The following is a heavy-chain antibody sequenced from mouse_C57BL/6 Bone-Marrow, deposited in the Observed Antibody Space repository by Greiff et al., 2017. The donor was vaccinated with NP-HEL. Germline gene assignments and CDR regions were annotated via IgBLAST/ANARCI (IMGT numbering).Heavy chain of an antibody. V-gene: IGHV1-81*01. J-gene: IGHJ3*01. CDR1: GYTFTSYG. CDR2: IYPRSGNT. D-gene: IGHD3-2*01. CDR3: ARQTSLPPAGD. Sequence: VQLQQSGAELARPGASVKLSCKASGYTFTSYGISWVKQSTGQGLEWIGEIYPRSGNTCYNEKFKGKATLTADKSSSTAYMELRSLTSEDSAVFYCARQTSLPPAGDWGKTTLVTVAA.